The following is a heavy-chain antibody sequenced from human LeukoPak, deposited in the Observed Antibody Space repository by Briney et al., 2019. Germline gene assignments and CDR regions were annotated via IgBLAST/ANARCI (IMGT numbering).Heavy chain of an antibody. CDR1: GFPFRSYT. J-gene: IGHJ4*02. CDR3: ARVWVTRVTTPDDY. D-gene: IGHD4-23*01. Sequence: GGSLRLSCAASGFPFRSYTMNWVRQAPGKGLEWVSAISDDSKYIYYADSVKGRFTISRENAWNSLYLQMNSLTAADTAVYYCARVWVTRVTTPDDYWGQGTLVTVSS. CDR2: ISDDSKYI. V-gene: IGHV3-21*01.